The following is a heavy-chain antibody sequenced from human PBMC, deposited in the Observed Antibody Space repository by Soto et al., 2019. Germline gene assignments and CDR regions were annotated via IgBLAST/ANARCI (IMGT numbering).Heavy chain of an antibody. V-gene: IGHV1-24*01. CDR1: GYTLTELS. CDR2: FDPEDGET. J-gene: IGHJ3*02. Sequence: ASVKVSCKVSGYTLTELSMHWVRQAPGKGLEWMGGFDPEDGETIYAQKFQGRVTMTEDTSTDTAYMELSSLRSEDAAVYYCATVSPKGRAAAGAGPYDAFDIRGQGTMVTVSS. CDR3: ATVSPKGRAAAGAGPYDAFDI. D-gene: IGHD6-13*01.